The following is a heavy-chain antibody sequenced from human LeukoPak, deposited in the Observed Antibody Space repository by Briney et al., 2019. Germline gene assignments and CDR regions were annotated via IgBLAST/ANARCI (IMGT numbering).Heavy chain of an antibody. Sequence: GASVKVSCKASGYTFTSYGISRVRQAPGQGLEWMGWISANNGNTNYAQKLQGRVTMTTDTSTSTAYMELRSLRSDDTAVYYCARDRLPNWFDPWGQGTLVTVSS. CDR3: ARDRLPNWFDP. D-gene: IGHD5-12*01. J-gene: IGHJ5*02. V-gene: IGHV1-18*01. CDR1: GYTFTSYG. CDR2: ISANNGNT.